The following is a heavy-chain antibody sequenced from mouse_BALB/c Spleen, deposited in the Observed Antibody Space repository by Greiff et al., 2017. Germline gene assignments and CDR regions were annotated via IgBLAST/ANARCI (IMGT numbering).Heavy chain of an antibody. D-gene: IGHD2-14*01. CDR3: ARRDYRYNN. CDR2: INPSNGRT. V-gene: IGHV1S81*02. J-gene: IGHJ2*01. CDR1: GYTFTSYW. Sequence: QVQLQQPGADLVKPGASVKLSCKASGYTFTSYWMHWVKQRPGQGLEWIGEINPSNGRTNYNEKFKSKATLTVDKSSSTAYMQLSSLTSEDSAVYYCARRDYRYNNWGQGTTLTVSS.